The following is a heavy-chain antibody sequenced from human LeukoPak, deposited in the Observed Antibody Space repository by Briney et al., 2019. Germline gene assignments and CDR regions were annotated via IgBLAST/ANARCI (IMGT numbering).Heavy chain of an antibody. Sequence: GGSLRLSCAASGFTFSSYAMSWVRQAPGKGLEWVSAISGSGGSTYYADSVKGRFTISGDNSRNTLYLQMNSLRAEDTALYYCAKDRGVVTGERDFDYWGQGTLVTVSS. CDR1: GFTFSSYA. D-gene: IGHD2/OR15-2a*01. CDR2: ISGSGGST. V-gene: IGHV3-23*01. J-gene: IGHJ4*02. CDR3: AKDRGVVTGERDFDY.